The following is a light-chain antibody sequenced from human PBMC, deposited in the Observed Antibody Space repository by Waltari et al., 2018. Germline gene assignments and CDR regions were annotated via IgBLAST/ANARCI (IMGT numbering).Light chain of an antibody. Sequence: QLALQQPASVSGSPGQSITISCTGTSSDGGGSNCVPWYHQHPGRARRLMSYDFFKRPSGVSNRLSGPKSGNMASLIISGLQAEDEADYSCNSYTSYTTGSPLVMVFGGGTRLTVL. CDR1: SSDGGGSNC. V-gene: IGLV2-14*03. CDR2: DFF. CDR3: NSYTSYTTGSPLVMV. J-gene: IGLJ2*01.